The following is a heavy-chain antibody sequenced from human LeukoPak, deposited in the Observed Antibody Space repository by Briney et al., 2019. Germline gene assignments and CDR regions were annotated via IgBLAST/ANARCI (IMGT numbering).Heavy chain of an antibody. CDR2: IKQDGSKK. D-gene: IGHD5-12*01. V-gene: IGHV3-7*03. CDR3: AKLLSSAYVKSPSDY. CDR1: GFPFSSYW. J-gene: IGHJ4*02. Sequence: GGSLRLSCVASGFPFSSYWMTWVRQAPGKGLEWVANIKQDGSKKSYVDSVKGRFTISRDNAKNSLYLQMNSLRAEDTAVYYCAKLLSSAYVKSPSDYWGQGTLVTVSS.